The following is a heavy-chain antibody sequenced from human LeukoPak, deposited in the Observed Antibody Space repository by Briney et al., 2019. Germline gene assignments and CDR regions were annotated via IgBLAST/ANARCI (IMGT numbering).Heavy chain of an antibody. D-gene: IGHD6-19*01. J-gene: IGHJ6*02. CDR2: INHSGST. CDR1: GGSFSGYY. V-gene: IGHV4-34*01. Sequence: PSETLSLTCAVYGGSFSGYYWSWIRQPPGKGLEWIGEINHSGSTNYNPSLKSRVTISVDTSKNQFSLKLSSVTAADTAVYYCARGGTAEQWLGSLLGGFYYYYGMDVWGQGTTVTVSS. CDR3: ARGGTAEQWLGSLLGGFYYYYGMDV.